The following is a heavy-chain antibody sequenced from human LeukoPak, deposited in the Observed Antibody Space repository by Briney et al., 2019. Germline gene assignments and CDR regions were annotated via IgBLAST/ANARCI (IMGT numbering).Heavy chain of an antibody. CDR3: ARLPPLAPAGTTYYHAMDV. CDR1: GASITSYY. J-gene: IGHJ6*02. CDR2: VHNTGST. Sequence: SETLTLTCTVSGASITSYYWSWIRRPPGKGLEWIGYVHNTGSTNYNPSLKSRITLSIDTSKNQFSLRLDSVTAADTAVYYCARLPPLAPAGTTYYHAMDVWGQGTTVTVSS. D-gene: IGHD1-14*01. V-gene: IGHV4-59*08.